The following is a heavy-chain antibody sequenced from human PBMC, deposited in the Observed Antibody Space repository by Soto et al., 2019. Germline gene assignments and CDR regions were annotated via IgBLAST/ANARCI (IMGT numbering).Heavy chain of an antibody. D-gene: IGHD2-15*01. Sequence: SETLSLTCTVSGVFLTGSYWSWIRQPPGKGLEWIGYIYYSGSTNFNPSLKSRVSMSVDTARNQFSLQLSSVTAADTAVYFCAKYRRTDAEGYTFDYWGKGALVPVSS. J-gene: IGHJ4*02. CDR1: GVFLTGSY. V-gene: IGHV4-59*01. CDR2: IYYSGST. CDR3: AKYRRTDAEGYTFDY.